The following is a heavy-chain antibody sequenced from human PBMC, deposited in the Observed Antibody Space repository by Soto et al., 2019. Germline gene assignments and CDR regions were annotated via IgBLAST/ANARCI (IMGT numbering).Heavy chain of an antibody. J-gene: IGHJ4*02. CDR2: ISYDGSNK. CDR3: ARDKYYGSGSYSTY. Sequence: QVQLVESGGGVVQPGRSLRLSCAASGFTFSSYAMHWVRQAPGKGLEWVAVISYDGSNKYYADSVKGRFTISRDNSMNTLYLQMNSLRAEDTAVYYCARDKYYGSGSYSTYWGQGTLVTVSS. D-gene: IGHD3-10*01. CDR1: GFTFSSYA. V-gene: IGHV3-30-3*01.